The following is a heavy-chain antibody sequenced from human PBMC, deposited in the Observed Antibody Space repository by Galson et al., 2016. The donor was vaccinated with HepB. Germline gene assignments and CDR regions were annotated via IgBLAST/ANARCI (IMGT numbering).Heavy chain of an antibody. CDR1: GGSISIDSHY. CDR2: KYYGGST. Sequence: ETLSLTCTVSGGSISIDSHYWGWIRQPPGKGLEWIGTKYYGGSTYYNPSLQSRVTISVDTPQRQVSLRLSSVTAADTAVYYCVSTSRYSFCSTSSVYFDYWGQGTLVTVSS. J-gene: IGHJ4*02. D-gene: IGHD2-2*01. CDR3: VSTSRYSFCSTSSVYFDY. V-gene: IGHV4-39*01.